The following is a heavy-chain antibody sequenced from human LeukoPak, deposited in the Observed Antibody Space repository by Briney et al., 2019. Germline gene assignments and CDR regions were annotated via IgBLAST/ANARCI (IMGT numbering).Heavy chain of an antibody. J-gene: IGHJ4*02. Sequence: GSSVKVSCKASGGTFSSYAISWVRQAPGQGLEWMGGIIPIFGTANYAQKFQGRVTITADESTSTAYMELSSLRSEDTAVYYCARDHRDYYDSSGYYYKPYYFDYWGQGTLVTVSS. CDR3: ARDHRDYYDSSGYYYKPYYFDY. CDR2: IIPIFGTA. D-gene: IGHD3-22*01. V-gene: IGHV1-69*01. CDR1: GGTFSSYA.